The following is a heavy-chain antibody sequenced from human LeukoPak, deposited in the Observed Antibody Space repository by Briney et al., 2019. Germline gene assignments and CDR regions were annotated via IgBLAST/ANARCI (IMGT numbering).Heavy chain of an antibody. V-gene: IGHV4-34*01. CDR3: ARGPQTYYDILTGLSF. Sequence: SETLSLTCGVYGGSFSGYYWSWIRQPPGKGLEWIGEINHSGSTNHNPSLKSRVTISGDTSKKQFSLKLSSVTAADTAVYYCARGPQTYYDILTGLSFWGQGTLVTVSS. J-gene: IGHJ4*02. CDR1: GGSFSGYY. D-gene: IGHD3-9*01. CDR2: INHSGST.